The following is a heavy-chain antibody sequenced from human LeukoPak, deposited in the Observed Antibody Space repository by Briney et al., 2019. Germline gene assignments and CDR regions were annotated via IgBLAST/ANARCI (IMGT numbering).Heavy chain of an antibody. CDR3: ARVGRSGYYFDY. J-gene: IGHJ4*02. CDR2: IYYSGST. Sequence: PSETLSLTCTVSGGSIGSYYWSWIRQPPGKGVEWIGYIYYSGSTNYNPSLKSRVTISVDTSKNRFSLKLSSVTAADTAVYYCARVGRSGYYFDYWGQGTLVTVSS. CDR1: GGSIGSYY. D-gene: IGHD3-3*01. V-gene: IGHV4-59*01.